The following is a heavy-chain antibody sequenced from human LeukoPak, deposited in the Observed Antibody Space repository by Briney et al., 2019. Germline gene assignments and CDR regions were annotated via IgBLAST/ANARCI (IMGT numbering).Heavy chain of an antibody. D-gene: IGHD2-15*01. CDR2: ISYDGSNK. J-gene: IGHJ4*02. V-gene: IGHV3-30*03. CDR1: GFTFSSYG. Sequence: GGSLRLSCAASGFTFSSYGMHWVRQAPGKGLEWVAVISYDGSNKYYADSVKGRFTISRDNSKNTLYLQMNSLRAKDTAVYYCARGLSEFCSGGSCYSYYFDYWGQGTLVTVSS. CDR3: ARGLSEFCSGGSCYSYYFDY.